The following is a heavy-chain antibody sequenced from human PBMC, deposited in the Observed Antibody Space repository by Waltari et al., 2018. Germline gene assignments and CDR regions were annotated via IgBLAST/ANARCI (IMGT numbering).Heavy chain of an antibody. CDR1: DDSISSYTYY. D-gene: IGHD2-2*01. CDR3: ARGREPGLVVLPADV. J-gene: IGHJ6*02. CDR2: VYSSGIT. Sequence: QLQLQESGPGLVKPSETLSLNCTVSDDSISSYTYYWAWIRQPPGKGLEWIGSVYSSGITYYNPSLKGLVTISVDTFKTQFSLTLTSVTAADTAVYYCARGREPGLVVLPADVWGQGTTVTVAS. V-gene: IGHV4-39*01.